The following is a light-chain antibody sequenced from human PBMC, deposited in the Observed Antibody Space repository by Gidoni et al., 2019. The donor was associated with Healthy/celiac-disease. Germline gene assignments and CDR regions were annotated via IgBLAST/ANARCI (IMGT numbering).Light chain of an antibody. CDR2: SNN. J-gene: IGLJ2*01. CDR3: AAWDDSLNGHVV. V-gene: IGLV1-44*01. CDR1: SSNIGSNT. Sequence: QSVLTQPPSASGTPGKRVTISCSGSSSNIGSNTVNWYQKLPGTAPKLLIYSNNQRPSWVPDRFSGSKSGTSASLAISGLQSEDEADYYCAAWDDSLNGHVVFGGGTKLTVL.